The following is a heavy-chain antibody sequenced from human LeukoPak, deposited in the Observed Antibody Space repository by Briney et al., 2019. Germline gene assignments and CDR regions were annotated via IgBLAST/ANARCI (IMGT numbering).Heavy chain of an antibody. J-gene: IGHJ4*02. Sequence: SETLSLTCTVSGGSISSSSYYWGWIRQPPGKGLEWIGSIYYSGSTYYNPSLKSRVTISVDTSKNQFSLRLSSVTAADTAVYYCARRYSGSYDYWGQGTLVTVSS. CDR2: IYYSGST. D-gene: IGHD1-26*01. CDR1: GGSISSSSYY. CDR3: ARRYSGSYDY. V-gene: IGHV4-39*01.